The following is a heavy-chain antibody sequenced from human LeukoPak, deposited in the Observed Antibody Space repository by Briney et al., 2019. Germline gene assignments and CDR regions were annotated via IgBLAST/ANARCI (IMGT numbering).Heavy chain of an antibody. D-gene: IGHD3-16*01. CDR1: GFTFSSYS. CDR2: ISSRSSYI. CDR3: ARDWGYYYYYGMDV. V-gene: IGHV3-21*01. J-gene: IGHJ6*02. Sequence: GGSLRLSCAASGFTFSSYSMNWVRQAPGKGLEWVSSISSRSSYIYYAASVKGRFTISRDNDKNSLSLQMNSLRAEDTAVYYCARDWGYYYYYGMDVWGQGTTVTVSS.